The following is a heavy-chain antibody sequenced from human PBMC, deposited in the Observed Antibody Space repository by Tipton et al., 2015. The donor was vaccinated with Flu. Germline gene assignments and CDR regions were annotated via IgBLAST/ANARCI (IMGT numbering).Heavy chain of an antibody. CDR2: IYNNGST. CDR1: GGSISSYY. D-gene: IGHD6-13*01. CDR3: ARGRHSSSWYPWYLDY. Sequence: TLSLTCTVSGGSISSYYWSWIRQPPGKGLEWIGYIYNNGSTNCSPSLKSRVTISLDTSKNQFSLKLSSVTAADTAVYYCARGRHSSSWYPWYLDYWGQGTLVTVSS. V-gene: IGHV4-59*01. J-gene: IGHJ4*02.